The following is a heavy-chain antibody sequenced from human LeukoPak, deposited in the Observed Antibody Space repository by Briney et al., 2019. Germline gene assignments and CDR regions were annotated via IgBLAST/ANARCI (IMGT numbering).Heavy chain of an antibody. D-gene: IGHD3-10*01. CDR1: GFSFGDYA. CDR3: TRERYYYGSGSYYTPQYYFDY. J-gene: IGHJ4*02. Sequence: PGRSLRLSCTGSGFSFGDYAMSWVRQAPGKGLEWVGFIRSKSSGGTTEYAASVKGRFTISRDDSKSIAYLQMNSLETEDTAVYYCTRERYYYGSGSYYTPQYYFDYWGQGTLVTVSS. CDR2: IRSKSSGGTT. V-gene: IGHV3-49*04.